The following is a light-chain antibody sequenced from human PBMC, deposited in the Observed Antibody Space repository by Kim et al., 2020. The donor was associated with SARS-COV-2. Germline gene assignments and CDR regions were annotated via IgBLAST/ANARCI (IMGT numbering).Light chain of an antibody. J-gene: IGLJ1*01. Sequence: SSELTQDPAVSVALGQTVRIPCQGDSLRTYYASWYQQKPGQAPILVMYSKNNRPSGIPDRFSGSSSGNTATLTITGAQAEDEADYYCNSRDSSGNHYVFG. CDR3: NSRDSSGNHYV. CDR2: SKN. V-gene: IGLV3-19*01. CDR1: SLRTYY.